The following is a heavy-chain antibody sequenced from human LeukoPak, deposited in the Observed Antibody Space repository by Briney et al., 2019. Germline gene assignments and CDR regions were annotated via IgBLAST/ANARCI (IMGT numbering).Heavy chain of an antibody. CDR2: IYYSGST. CDR1: GGSFSGYY. V-gene: IGHV4-31*11. D-gene: IGHD3-22*01. J-gene: IGHJ3*02. Sequence: SETLSLTCAVYGGSFSGYYWNWIRQHPGKGLEWIGYIYYSGSTYYNPSLKSRVTISVDTSKNQFSLKLSSVTAADTAVYYCARARLEYYYDSSGSDAFDIWGQGTMVTVSS. CDR3: ARARLEYYYDSSGSDAFDI.